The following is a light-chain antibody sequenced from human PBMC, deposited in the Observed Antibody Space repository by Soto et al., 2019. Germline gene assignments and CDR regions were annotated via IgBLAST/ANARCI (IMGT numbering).Light chain of an antibody. CDR1: SSDIGSYNR. CDR3: CSYAGPTIFVV. J-gene: IGLJ2*01. V-gene: IGLV2-23*02. CDR2: EDT. Sequence: QSALTQPASVSGSPGQLITISCTGTSSDIGSYNRVSWYQQHPGKAPKLMIYEDTQRPSRVSNRFSGSKSGNTASLTITGLQAEDEADYYCCSYAGPTIFVVFGGGTQLTVL.